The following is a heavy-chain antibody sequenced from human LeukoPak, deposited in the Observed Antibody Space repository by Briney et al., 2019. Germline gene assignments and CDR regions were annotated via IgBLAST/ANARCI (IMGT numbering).Heavy chain of an antibody. CDR2: ISAYNGNT. CDR3: ARDRVVYSSSWYDMIAAFDI. Sequence: GASVKVSCKASGYTFTSYGISWVRQAPGQGLEWMGWISAYNGNTNYAQKLQGRVTMTTDTSTSTAYMELRSLRSDDTVVYYCARDRVVYSSSWYDMIAAFDIWGQGTMVTVSS. CDR1: GYTFTSYG. J-gene: IGHJ3*02. V-gene: IGHV1-18*01. D-gene: IGHD6-13*01.